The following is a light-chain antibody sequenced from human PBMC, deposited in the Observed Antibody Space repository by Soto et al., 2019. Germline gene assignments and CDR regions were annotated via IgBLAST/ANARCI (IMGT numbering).Light chain of an antibody. CDR2: GNS. J-gene: IGLJ2*01. CDR1: SANIGAGYD. V-gene: IGLV1-40*01. Sequence: QSVLTRPPSVSGAPGQRVPISCTGSSANIGAGYDVHWYQQLPGTAPKLLIYGNSNRPSGVPDRFSGSKSGTSASLAITGLQAEDEADYYCQSYDSSLSGHVVFGGGTKLTVL. CDR3: QSYDSSLSGHVV.